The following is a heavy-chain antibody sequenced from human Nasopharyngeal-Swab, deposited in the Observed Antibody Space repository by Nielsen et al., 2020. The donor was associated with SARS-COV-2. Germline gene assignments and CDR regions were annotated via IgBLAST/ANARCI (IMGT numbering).Heavy chain of an antibody. CDR2: FDPEDGET. V-gene: IGHV1-24*01. Sequence: ASVKVSCQVSGYTLIELSMHWVRQAPGKGLEWMGGFDPEDGETIYAQKFQGRVTMTEDTSTDTAYMELSSLRSEDTAVYYCATAPPVIVPGRSWFDPWGQGTLVTVSS. CDR1: GYTLIELS. CDR3: ATAPPVIVPGRSWFDP. D-gene: IGHD1-14*01. J-gene: IGHJ5*02.